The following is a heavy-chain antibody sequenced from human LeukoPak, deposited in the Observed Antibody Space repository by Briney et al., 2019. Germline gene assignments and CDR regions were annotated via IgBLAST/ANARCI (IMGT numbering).Heavy chain of an antibody. J-gene: IGHJ4*02. CDR3: ARNLWSSSWYVDY. V-gene: IGHV3-11*01. D-gene: IGHD6-13*01. CDR2: ISSSGSTI. Sequence: GGSLRLSCAASGFTFSDYYMSWIRQAPGKGLEWVSYISSSGSTIYYADSVKGRFTISRDNAKNSLYLQMNSLRAEDTAVYYCARNLWSSSWYVDYWGQGTLVTVSS. CDR1: GFTFSDYY.